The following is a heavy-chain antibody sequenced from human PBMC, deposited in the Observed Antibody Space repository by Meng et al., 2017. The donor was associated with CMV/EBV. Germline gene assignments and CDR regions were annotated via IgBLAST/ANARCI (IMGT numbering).Heavy chain of an antibody. CDR2: IYYSRST. Sequence: LQLRDSGPGRGKPCEPLSLACTSPGSPLRTSVYTGGGTRQPPGKGLEWIGSIYYSRSTHYNPSLKSRVTISVDTSKYQFSPKPSSVTAADTAVYYCARDPALTGTTGYWGQGTLVTVSS. J-gene: IGHJ4*02. CDR3: ARDPALTGTTGY. V-gene: IGHV4-39*07. D-gene: IGHD1-7*01. CDR1: GSPLRTSVYT.